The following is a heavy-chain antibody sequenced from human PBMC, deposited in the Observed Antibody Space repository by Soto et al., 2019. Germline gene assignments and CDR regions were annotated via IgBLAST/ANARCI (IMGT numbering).Heavy chain of an antibody. Sequence: GGSLRLSCAASGFTFSSYAMSWVRQAPGKXLEWVSAISGSGGSTYYADSVKGRFTISRDNSKNTLYLQMNSLRAEDTAVYYCAKDSFTIFGVVIISGMDVWGQGTTVTVSS. J-gene: IGHJ6*02. V-gene: IGHV3-23*01. CDR1: GFTFSSYA. D-gene: IGHD3-3*01. CDR3: AKDSFTIFGVVIISGMDV. CDR2: ISGSGGST.